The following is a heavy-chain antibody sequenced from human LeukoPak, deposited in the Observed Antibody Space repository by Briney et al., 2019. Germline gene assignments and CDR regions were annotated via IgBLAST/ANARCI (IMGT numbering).Heavy chain of an antibody. Sequence: SETLSLTCAVYGGSFSGYYWSWIRQPPGKGLEWIGEINHSGSTNYNPSLKSRVTISVDTSKNQFSLKLSSVTAADTAVYYCASFSEVGALTWARTFVDNWGQGTLVTVSS. CDR3: ASFSEVGALTWARTFVDN. J-gene: IGHJ4*02. D-gene: IGHD1-26*01. CDR1: GGSFSGYY. CDR2: INHSGST. V-gene: IGHV4-34*01.